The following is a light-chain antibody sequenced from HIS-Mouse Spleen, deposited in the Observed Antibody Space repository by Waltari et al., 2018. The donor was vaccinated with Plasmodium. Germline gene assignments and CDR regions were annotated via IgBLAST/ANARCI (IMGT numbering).Light chain of an antibody. CDR1: QSVSSN. V-gene: IGKV3-15*01. J-gene: IGKJ2*01. CDR2: GAS. Sequence: EIVMTQSPATLSVSPGERATLSCRASQSVSSNLAWYQQKPGQAPRLLLYGASTRATVIPARFSGSGSGTEFTLTISSMQSEDFAVYYCQQYNNWPPYTFGQGTKLEIK. CDR3: QQYNNWPPYT.